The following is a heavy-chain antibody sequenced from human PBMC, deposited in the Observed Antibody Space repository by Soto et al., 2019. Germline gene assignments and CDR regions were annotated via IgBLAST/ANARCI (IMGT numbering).Heavy chain of an antibody. J-gene: IGHJ6*02. CDR1: GGAISRGCYY. Sequence: TLPDTYSVSGGAISRGCYYGSWIRQPTEKVLDWIGNIYSSGNTYYNPSHKSRLIISIDTSKNQFSLKVGSVTDADTAVYYCASSSLYGMDVWGQGTTGT. CDR3: ASSSLYGMDV. CDR2: IYSSGNT. V-gene: IGHV4-30-4*01.